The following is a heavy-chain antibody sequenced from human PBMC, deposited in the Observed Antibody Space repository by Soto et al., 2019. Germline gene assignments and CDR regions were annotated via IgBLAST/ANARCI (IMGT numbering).Heavy chain of an antibody. Sequence: SQTLSLTCAISGDSVSSNSAAWNWIRQSPTRGLEWLGRTYYRSKWYNDYAVSVKSRITINPDKSKNQFSLQLNSVTPEDTAVYYCARTRVYDSYNYYGMAVWGQGTTVTVSS. CDR1: GDSVSSNSAA. CDR3: ARTRVYDSYNYYGMAV. D-gene: IGHD3-3*01. CDR2: TYYRSKWYN. V-gene: IGHV6-1*01. J-gene: IGHJ6*02.